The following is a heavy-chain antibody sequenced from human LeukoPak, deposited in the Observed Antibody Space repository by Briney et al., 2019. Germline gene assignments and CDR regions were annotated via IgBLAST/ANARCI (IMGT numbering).Heavy chain of an antibody. CDR3: ARVGARYSSGRGFDY. D-gene: IGHD6-19*01. J-gene: IGHJ4*02. CDR1: GYTFTSYY. CDR2: INPSGGST. Sequence: ASVKVSCKASGYTFTSYYMHWLRQAPGQGLEWMGIINPSGGSTSYAQKFQGRVTMTRDTSTSTVYMELSSLRSEDTAVYYCARVGARYSSGRGFDYWGQGTLVTVSS. V-gene: IGHV1-46*01.